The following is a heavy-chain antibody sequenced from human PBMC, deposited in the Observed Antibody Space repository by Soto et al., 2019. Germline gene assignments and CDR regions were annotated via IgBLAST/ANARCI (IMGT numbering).Heavy chain of an antibody. Sequence: EVQLVESGGGLVQPGGSLRLSCAASGFTVSSNYMSWVRQAPGKGLEWVSVIYSGGSTYYADSVKGRFTISRDNSKNTLYLQRNSLRAEDTAVYYCAVAGIDYYYMDVWGKGTTVTVSS. D-gene: IGHD2-21*01. CDR3: AVAGIDYYYMDV. CDR1: GFTVSSNY. V-gene: IGHV3-66*01. J-gene: IGHJ6*03. CDR2: IYSGGST.